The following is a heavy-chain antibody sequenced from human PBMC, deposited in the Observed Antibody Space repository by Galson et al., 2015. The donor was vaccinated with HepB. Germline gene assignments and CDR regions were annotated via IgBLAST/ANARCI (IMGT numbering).Heavy chain of an antibody. CDR2: ITSSGSAI. J-gene: IGHJ5*01. V-gene: IGHV3-11*01. D-gene: IGHD6-19*01. Sequence: SLRLSCAASGLIFSDYYMSWVRQAPGKGLEWVSYITSSGSAIYADSVKGRFTVSRDNDKNSLFLQMNSLRGEDTAVYYCATIPADRNGWYHHDSWGQRTLVTVSS. CDR3: ATIPADRNGWYHHDS. CDR1: GLIFSDYY.